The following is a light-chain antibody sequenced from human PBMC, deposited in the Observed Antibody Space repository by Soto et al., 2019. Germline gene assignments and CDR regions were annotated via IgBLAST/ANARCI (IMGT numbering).Light chain of an antibody. Sequence: DIQLTQSPSTLSASVGDRVAITCRASQSISSWLAWYQQKPGKAPKLRIYAASSLQSGVPSRFSGSRSGTDFTLSISSLHSEDFAVYYCQQYYDWPITFGQGTRLEIK. J-gene: IGKJ5*01. CDR2: AAS. V-gene: IGKV1-5*01. CDR3: QQYYDWPIT. CDR1: QSISSW.